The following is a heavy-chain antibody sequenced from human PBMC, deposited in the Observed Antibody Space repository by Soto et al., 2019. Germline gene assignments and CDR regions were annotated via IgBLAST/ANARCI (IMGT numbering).Heavy chain of an antibody. V-gene: IGHV3-23*01. CDR2: ISGSGGST. D-gene: IGHD3-3*01. CDR3: ATFFWSGYYPPRPYYYYMDV. CDR1: GFTFSSYA. Sequence: GGSLRLSCAASGFTFSSYAMSWVRQAPGKGLEWVSAISGSGGSTYYADSVKGRFTISRDNSKNTLYLQMNSLRAEDTAVYYCATFFWSGYYPPRPYYYYMDVWGKGTTVTVSS. J-gene: IGHJ6*03.